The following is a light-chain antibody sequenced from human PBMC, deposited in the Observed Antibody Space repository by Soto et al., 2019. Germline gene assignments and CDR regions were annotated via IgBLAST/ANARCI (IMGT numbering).Light chain of an antibody. J-gene: IGLJ1*01. CDR3: SSYAGSNNSLYV. V-gene: IGLV2-8*01. Sequence: QSALTQPPSASGSPGQSVTISCTGTSSDVGGYNYVSWYQQHPGKATKLMIYEVSKRPSGVPDRFSGSKSGNTASLTVSGLQAEDEADYYCSSYAGSNNSLYVFGTGTKRSVL. CDR2: EVS. CDR1: SSDVGGYNY.